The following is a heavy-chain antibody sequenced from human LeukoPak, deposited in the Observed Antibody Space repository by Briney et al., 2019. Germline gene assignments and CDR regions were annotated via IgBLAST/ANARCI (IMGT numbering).Heavy chain of an antibody. D-gene: IGHD6-19*01. CDR1: GGSISSYY. Sequence: PSETLSLTCTVSGGSISSYYWSWIRQPAGKGLEWIGRIYTSGSTNYNPSLKSRVTMSVDTSKNQFSLKLSSVTAADTAVYYCARDNEQWLPHYYYGMDVWGQGTTVTVSS. V-gene: IGHV4-4*07. J-gene: IGHJ6*02. CDR3: ARDNEQWLPHYYYGMDV. CDR2: IYTSGST.